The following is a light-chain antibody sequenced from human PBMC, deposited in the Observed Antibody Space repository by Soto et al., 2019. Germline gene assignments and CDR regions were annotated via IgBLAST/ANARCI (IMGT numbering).Light chain of an antibody. CDR3: SSYTSSSTLYV. V-gene: IGLV2-14*01. J-gene: IGLJ1*01. Sequence: QSALTQPASVSGSPGQSITISCTGTSSDVGGYNYVSWYQQHPGKAPKLIIYEVSNRPSGVSNRFSGSKSGDTAYLTISGLHAEDEADYYCSSYTSSSTLYVFGTGTKVTVL. CDR1: SSDVGGYNY. CDR2: EVS.